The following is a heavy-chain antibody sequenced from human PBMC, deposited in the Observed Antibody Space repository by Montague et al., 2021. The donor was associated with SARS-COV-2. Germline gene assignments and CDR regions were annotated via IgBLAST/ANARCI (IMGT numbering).Heavy chain of an antibody. D-gene: IGHD2-2*01. J-gene: IGHJ6*02. V-gene: IGHV4-34*01. CDR3: ARFAYRLLFIASNYGMDV. Sequence: SETLSLTCSRLVSWYSGADRKSIRLNPSHHGMSYAVFCLREKTNYNPSLKSRVAISIDTSKNQFSLKLSSVTAADTAVYYCARFAYRLLFIASNYGMDVWGQGTTVTVSS. CDR2: FCLREKT. CDR1: VSWYSGAD.